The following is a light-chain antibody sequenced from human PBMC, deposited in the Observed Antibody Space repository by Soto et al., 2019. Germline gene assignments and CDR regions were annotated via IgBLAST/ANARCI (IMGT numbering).Light chain of an antibody. CDR1: QDINNW. Sequence: DIQMTQSPSTLSASVRDRVTISRRASQDINNWLAWYQQKPGNAPKFLIYDASSLQSGVSSRFSGSGSGREFTLTISSLQPDDFGTYYCQQYNSRRTFGQGTKVDIK. V-gene: IGKV1-5*01. CDR3: QQYNSRRT. CDR2: DAS. J-gene: IGKJ1*01.